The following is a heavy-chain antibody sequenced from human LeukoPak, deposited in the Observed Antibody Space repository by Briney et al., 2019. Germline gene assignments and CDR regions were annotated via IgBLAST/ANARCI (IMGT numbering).Heavy chain of an antibody. D-gene: IGHD4-17*01. CDR3: ARGDYGDYYYYYYYMDV. J-gene: IGHJ6*03. CDR1: GGTFGSYA. V-gene: IGHV1-69*05. Sequence: SVKVSCKASGGTFGSYAISWVRQAPGQGLEWMGGIIPTFGTANYAQKFQGRVTITTDESTSTAYMELSSLRSEDTAVYYCARGDYGDYYYYYYYMDVWGKGTTVTVSS. CDR2: IIPTFGTA.